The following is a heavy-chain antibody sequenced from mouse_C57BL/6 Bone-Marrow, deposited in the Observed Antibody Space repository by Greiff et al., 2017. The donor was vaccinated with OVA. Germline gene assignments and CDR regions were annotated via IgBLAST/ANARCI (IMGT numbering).Heavy chain of an antibody. CDR1: GYTFTSYW. Sequence: QVQLQQPGAELVKPGASVKLSCKASGYTFTSYWMHWVKQRPGQGLEWIGMIHPNSGSTNYNEKFKSKATLTVDKSSSTAYMQLSSLTSEDSAVYYCARERNGFSRGYAMDYWGQGTSVTVSS. CDR2: IHPNSGST. V-gene: IGHV1-64*01. J-gene: IGHJ4*01. D-gene: IGHD2-2*01. CDR3: ARERNGFSRGYAMDY.